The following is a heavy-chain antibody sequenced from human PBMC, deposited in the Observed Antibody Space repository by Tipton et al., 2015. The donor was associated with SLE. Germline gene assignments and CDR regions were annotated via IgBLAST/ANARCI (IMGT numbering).Heavy chain of an antibody. D-gene: IGHD3-3*01. CDR2: INSLTTTI. CDR1: GFIFNDYF. V-gene: IGHV3-11*01. Sequence: SLRLSCTASGFIFNDYFMSWIRQAPGEGLEWISSINSLTTTIHYADSVKGRFTISRDNSKNTLYLQMNSLRAEDTAVYYCARDQGRWRGFRAFDIWGQGTMVTVSS. J-gene: IGHJ3*02. CDR3: ARDQGRWRGFRAFDI.